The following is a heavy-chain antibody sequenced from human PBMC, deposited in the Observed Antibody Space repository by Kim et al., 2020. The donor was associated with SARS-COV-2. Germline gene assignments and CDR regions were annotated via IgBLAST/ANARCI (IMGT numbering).Heavy chain of an antibody. CDR1: GGSISSSSYY. CDR2: IYYSGST. CDR3: ARHTSSGWYLSIGFWFDP. V-gene: IGHV4-39*01. Sequence: SETLSLTCTVSGGSISSSSYYWGWIRQPPGKGLEWIGSIYYSGSTYYNPSLKSRVTISVDTSKNQFSLKLSSVTAADTAVYYCARHTSSGWYLSIGFWFDPWGQRTLVTGSS. D-gene: IGHD6-19*01. J-gene: IGHJ5*02.